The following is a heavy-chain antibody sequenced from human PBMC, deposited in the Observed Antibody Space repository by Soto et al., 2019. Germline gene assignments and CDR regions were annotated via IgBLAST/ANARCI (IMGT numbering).Heavy chain of an antibody. V-gene: IGHV4-30-4*01. J-gene: IGHJ5*01. CDR2: IYKSATT. Sequence: PSETLSLTGSVSGDSISSVDYFWAWIRQPPGQALEYIGYIYKSATTYYNPSFESRVAISLDTSKSQFSLNVTSVTAADTAVYFCARGRYCLTGRCFPNWFDSWGQGTLVTVSS. CDR1: GDSISSVDYF. D-gene: IGHD2-15*01. CDR3: ARGRYCLTGRCFPNWFDS.